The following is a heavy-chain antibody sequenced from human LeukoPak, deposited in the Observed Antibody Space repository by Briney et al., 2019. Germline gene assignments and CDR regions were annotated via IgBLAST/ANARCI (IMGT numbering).Heavy chain of an antibody. V-gene: IGHV1-46*01. J-gene: IGHJ5*02. D-gene: IGHD2-15*01. CDR3: ARAYCSGGSCYRTFGWFDP. Sequence: ASVKVSCKASGYTFTSYYMHWVRQAPGQGLEWMGIINPSGGSTSYAQKFQGRVTITADESTSTAYMELSSLRSEDTAVYYCARAYCSGGSCYRTFGWFDPWGQGTLVTVSS. CDR2: INPSGGST. CDR1: GYTFTSYY.